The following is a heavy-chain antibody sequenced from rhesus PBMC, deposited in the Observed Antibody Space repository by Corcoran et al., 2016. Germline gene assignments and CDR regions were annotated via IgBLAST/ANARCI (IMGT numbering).Heavy chain of an antibody. Sequence: EVQLVESGGGLVQPGGSLRLSCAASGFTFSDYYMSWVRQAPGKGLVWVSSISSAIRYIYYADSVKGRFTISRNNAKNSLSLQMNSLKTEDTAVYYCTREGGYGYFDYWGQGVLVTVSS. CDR3: TREGGYGYFDY. CDR2: ISSAIRYI. D-gene: IGHD3-9*01. CDR1: GFTFSDYY. V-gene: IGHV3S16*01. J-gene: IGHJ4*01.